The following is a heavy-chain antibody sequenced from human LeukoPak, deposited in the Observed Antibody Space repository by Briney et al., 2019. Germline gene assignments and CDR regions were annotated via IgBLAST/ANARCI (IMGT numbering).Heavy chain of an antibody. CDR2: IKQDGSAK. D-gene: IGHD4-17*01. J-gene: IGHJ2*01. CDR3: ARRRLKGKYGDDNYWYFDL. CDR1: GFSFSSYW. V-gene: IGHV3-7*01. Sequence: PEGSLRLSCAASGFSFSSYWMSWVRQAPVKGLEWVSNIKQDGSAKYYVDSVKGRFTISRDNAKNSVHLQMNSLRAEDTAVYYCARRRLKGKYGDDNYWYFDLWGRGTLVTVSS.